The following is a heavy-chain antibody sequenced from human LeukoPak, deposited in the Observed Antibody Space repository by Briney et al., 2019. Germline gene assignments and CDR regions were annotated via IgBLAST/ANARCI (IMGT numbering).Heavy chain of an antibody. Sequence: SETLSLTCTVSGGSVSSYYWTWIRQPPGKGLEWIGYIYSSGSTKYNPSLKSRVAISVDRSQNQVSLKLSSVTAADTAVYFCTRVVNGGHFDSWGQGTLVTVSS. CDR1: GGSVSSYY. V-gene: IGHV4-59*02. CDR3: TRVVNGGHFDS. D-gene: IGHD2-8*01. J-gene: IGHJ4*02. CDR2: IYSSGST.